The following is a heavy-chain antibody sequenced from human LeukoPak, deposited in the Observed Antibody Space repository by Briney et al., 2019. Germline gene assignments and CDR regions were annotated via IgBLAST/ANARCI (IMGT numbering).Heavy chain of an antibody. J-gene: IGHJ6*03. D-gene: IGHD6-13*01. CDR2: ISGDGGST. V-gene: IGHV3-43*02. CDR1: GFTFDDYA. Sequence: GGSLRLSCAASGFTFDDYAMHWVRQAPGKGLESVSLISGDGGSTYYADSVKGRFTISRDNSKNSLYLQMNSLRTEDTALYYCAKDSVRSISWYKDYYYYMDVWGKGTTVTVSS. CDR3: AKDSVRSISWYKDYYYYMDV.